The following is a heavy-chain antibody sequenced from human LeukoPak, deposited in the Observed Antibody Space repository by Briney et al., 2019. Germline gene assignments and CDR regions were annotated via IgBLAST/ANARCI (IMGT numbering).Heavy chain of an antibody. Sequence: ATVKDSCKASGYTFTSYFISWVRQAPGQGLEWMGWISAYNGNTNYAQKLQGRVTMTTDTSTSTAYMELRSLRSDDTAVCYCARDGAVSEAFDYWGQGTLVTVSS. CDR3: ARDGAVSEAFDY. J-gene: IGHJ4*02. V-gene: IGHV1-18*01. D-gene: IGHD4-11*01. CDR2: ISAYNGNT. CDR1: GYTFTSYF.